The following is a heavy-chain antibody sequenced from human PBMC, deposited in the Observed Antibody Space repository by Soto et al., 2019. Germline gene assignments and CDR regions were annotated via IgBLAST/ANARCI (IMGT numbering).Heavy chain of an antibody. CDR3: ARGTVTTPNWFDP. D-gene: IGHD4-4*01. J-gene: IGHJ5*02. CDR2: IIPILGIA. V-gene: IGHV1-69*02. Sequence: GASVKVSCMASGGTFSSYTISWVRQAPGQGLEWMGRIIPILGIANYAQKFQGRVTITADKSTSTAYMELSSLRSEDTAVYYCARGTVTTPNWFDPWGQGTLVTVSS. CDR1: GGTFSSYT.